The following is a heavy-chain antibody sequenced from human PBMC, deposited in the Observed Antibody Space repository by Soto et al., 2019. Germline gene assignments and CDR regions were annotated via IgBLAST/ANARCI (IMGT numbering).Heavy chain of an antibody. Sequence: QVQLQESGPGLVKPSQTLSLTCTVSGGSISSGDYYWSWIRQPPGKGLEWIGYIYYSGSTYYNPSLKSRVTISVDTSKNQFSLKLSSVTAADTAVYYCARGLRYYDSSGYSINWGQGTLVTVSS. CDR1: GGSISSGDYY. J-gene: IGHJ4*02. CDR3: ARGLRYYDSSGYSIN. D-gene: IGHD3-22*01. V-gene: IGHV4-30-4*01. CDR2: IYYSGST.